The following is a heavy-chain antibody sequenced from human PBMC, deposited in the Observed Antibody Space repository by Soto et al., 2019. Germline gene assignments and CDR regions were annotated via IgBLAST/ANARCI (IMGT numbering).Heavy chain of an antibody. CDR3: ARDCSGGSCYPGMDV. CDR2: ISSSGYI. J-gene: IGHJ6*02. D-gene: IGHD2-15*01. V-gene: IGHV3-21*01. Sequence: EVQLVESGGGLVKPGGSLRLSCAASGFNFNSYTINWVRQAPGKRLEWLSSISSSGYIFSTDSVRGRFTISRDNAKNSVYLQITSLRAEDTAVYFCARDCSGGSCYPGMDVWGQGTTVTVSS. CDR1: GFNFNSYT.